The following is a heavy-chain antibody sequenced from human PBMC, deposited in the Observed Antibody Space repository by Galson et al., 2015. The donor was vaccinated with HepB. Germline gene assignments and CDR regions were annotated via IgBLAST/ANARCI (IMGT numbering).Heavy chain of an antibody. D-gene: IGHD5-18*01. CDR1: GYTFTGYY. Sequence: SVKASCKASGYTFTGYYMHWVRQAPGQGLEWMGWINPNSGGTNYAQKFQGRVTMTRDTSISTAYMELSRLRSDDTAVFYCARDQGYSYVSDYWGQGTLVTVSS. CDR2: INPNSGGT. J-gene: IGHJ4*02. V-gene: IGHV1-2*02. CDR3: ARDQGYSYVSDY.